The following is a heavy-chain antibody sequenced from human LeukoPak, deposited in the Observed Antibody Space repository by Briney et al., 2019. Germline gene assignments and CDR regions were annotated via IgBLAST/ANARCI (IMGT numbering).Heavy chain of an antibody. Sequence: GGSLRLSCAASGFTFSSYAMHWVRQAPGKGLEWVAVISYDGSNKYYADSVKGRFTISRDNSKNTLYLQMNSLRAEDTAVYYCARDRSEYSRSYYYYYYGMDVWGQGTTVTVSS. D-gene: IGHD6-6*01. CDR2: ISYDGSNK. CDR1: GFTFSSYA. V-gene: IGHV3-30-3*01. CDR3: ARDRSEYSRSYYYYYYGMDV. J-gene: IGHJ6*02.